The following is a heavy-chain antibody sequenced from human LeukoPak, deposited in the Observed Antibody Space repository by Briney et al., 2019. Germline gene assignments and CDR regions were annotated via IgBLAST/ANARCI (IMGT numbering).Heavy chain of an antibody. V-gene: IGHV3-48*01. J-gene: IGHJ4*02. CDR3: SKDLERHTVGYFDS. CDR2: ITASGTAM. Sequence: PGGSLRLSCAASGFTFSSYSMNWVRQAPGKGLEWVSHITASGTAMFYADSVKGRFTISRDNAKNSLYLQMTSLGAEDTAIYYCSKDLERHTVGYFDSWGQGVLVTVSS. D-gene: IGHD1-1*01. CDR1: GFTFSSYS.